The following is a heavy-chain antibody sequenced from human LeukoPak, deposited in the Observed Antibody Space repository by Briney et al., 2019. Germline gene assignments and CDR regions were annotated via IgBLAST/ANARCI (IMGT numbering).Heavy chain of an antibody. CDR3: ARGHGYKQLLFDY. Sequence: ASVTVSCTASGGTFSSYAISWVRQAPGQGLEWMGGIIPIFGTANYAQKFQGRVTITADESTSTAYMELSSLRSEDTAVYYCARGHGYKQLLFDYWGQGTLVTVSS. CDR1: GGTFSSYA. CDR2: IIPIFGTA. D-gene: IGHD5-24*01. J-gene: IGHJ4*02. V-gene: IGHV1-69*13.